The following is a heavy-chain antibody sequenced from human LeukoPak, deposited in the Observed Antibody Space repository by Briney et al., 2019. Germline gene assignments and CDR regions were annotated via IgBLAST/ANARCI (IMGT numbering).Heavy chain of an antibody. CDR1: GGSISSSIYY. CDR2: IYYDGST. Sequence: SETPSLTCTVSGGSISSSIYYWGWIRQPPGKGLEWIGNIYYDGSTYYSPSVKSRVTILLDTSKNQFSLKLSSVTAADTAVYYCVRDRGSITMIVDTSWGQGTLVTVSS. CDR3: VRDRGSITMIVDTS. J-gene: IGHJ4*02. V-gene: IGHV4-39*07. D-gene: IGHD3-22*01.